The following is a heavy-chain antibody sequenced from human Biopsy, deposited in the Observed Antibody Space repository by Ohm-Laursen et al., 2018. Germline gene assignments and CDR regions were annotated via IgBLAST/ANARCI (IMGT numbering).Heavy chain of an antibody. J-gene: IGHJ5*02. CDR2: INNSGST. Sequence: SDTLSLTCAVYGGSLRSHFWSLIRQTPGKGVEGSGEINNSGSTHEKPLLNSRVPISADTSKNQISLNLYSVTAADTAVYFCARGLPRIAPMVRGRRTWFDPWGQGTLVTVSS. CDR3: ARGLPRIAPMVRGRRTWFDP. D-gene: IGHD3-10*01. CDR1: GGSLRSHF. V-gene: IGHV4-34*01.